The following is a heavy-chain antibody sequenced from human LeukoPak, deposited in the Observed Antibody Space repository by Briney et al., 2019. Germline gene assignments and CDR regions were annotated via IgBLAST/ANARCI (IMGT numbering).Heavy chain of an antibody. V-gene: IGHV5-51*01. CDR1: GYIFTSQW. Sequence: GESLKISCKGSGYIFTSQWIGWVRQMPGKGLEWMGIIYPGDSDTRYNPSFGGQVTMSADKSISTAYLQWSSLKASDTAMYYCARLQIDGSGWPFDYWGQGTLVTVSS. CDR3: ARLQIDGSGWPFDY. CDR2: IYPGDSDT. D-gene: IGHD6-19*01. J-gene: IGHJ4*02.